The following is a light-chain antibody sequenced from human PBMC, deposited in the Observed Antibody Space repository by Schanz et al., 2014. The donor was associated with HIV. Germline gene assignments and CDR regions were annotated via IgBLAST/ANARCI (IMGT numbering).Light chain of an antibody. CDR2: YFI. Sequence: QSVLTQPASVSGSPGQSITISCTGANSDSDVGGLNFVAWYHQYPFKSPKFLFSYFIFRPSGLSNRFSASKSGNTASLTISGLQAEDETDYHCCSYAGSGTSVVFGGGTKLTVL. J-gene: IGLJ2*01. V-gene: IGLV2-23*02. CDR3: CSYAGSGTSVV. CDR1: NSDSDVGGLNF.